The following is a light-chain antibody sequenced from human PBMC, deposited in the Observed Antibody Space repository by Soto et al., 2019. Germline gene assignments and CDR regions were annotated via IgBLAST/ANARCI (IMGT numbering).Light chain of an antibody. V-gene: IGKV3-20*01. CDR1: QSVSSSY. J-gene: IGKJ3*01. CDR2: GAS. Sequence: EIVLTQSPGTLSLSPGERATLSCRASQSVSSSYLAWYQQKPGQAPRLLIYGASSRATGIPDRFSGSGSGTDFTLPISRLEPEDFAVYYCQQSKAFGTGTKVDIK. CDR3: QQSKA.